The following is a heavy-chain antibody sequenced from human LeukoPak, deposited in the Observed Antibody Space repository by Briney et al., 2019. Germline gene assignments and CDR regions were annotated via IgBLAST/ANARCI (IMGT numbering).Heavy chain of an antibody. CDR2: ISPSGDIK. V-gene: IGHV3-23*01. D-gene: IGHD1-26*01. J-gene: IGHJ5*02. CDR1: GFTFSRHG. CDR3: AKDYEPLVGVHRWGDWFDP. Sequence: PGGSLRLSCVASGFTFSRHGMNWVRQAPGKGLEWVSGISPSGDIKYYVDSVKGRFTISRDNSKKTLYLQMNSLRAEDTAVYYCAKDYEPLVGVHRWGDWFDPWGQGTLVTVSS.